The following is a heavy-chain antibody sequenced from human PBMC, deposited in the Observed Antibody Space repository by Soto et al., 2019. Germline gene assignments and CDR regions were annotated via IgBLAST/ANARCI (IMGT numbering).Heavy chain of an antibody. Sequence: QVQLQQWGAGLLKPSETLSLTCAVYGGSFSGYYWSWIRQPPGKGLEWIGEINHSGSTNYNPSLKSRVTISVATSKNQFSLKLSSVTAADTAVYYCARDDRLYSSSSGWYFDLWGRGTLVTVSS. CDR3: ARDDRLYSSSSGWYFDL. J-gene: IGHJ2*01. D-gene: IGHD6-6*01. V-gene: IGHV4-34*01. CDR1: GGSFSGYY. CDR2: INHSGST.